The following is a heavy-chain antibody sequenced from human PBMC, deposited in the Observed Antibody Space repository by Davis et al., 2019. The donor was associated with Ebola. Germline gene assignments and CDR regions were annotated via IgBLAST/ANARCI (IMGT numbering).Heavy chain of an antibody. CDR1: GYTLTEVA. D-gene: IGHD6-19*01. Sequence: ASVKVSCKVSGYTLTEVAMHWVRQAPGKGPEWMGGFNPEDDETIYAQKLQGRVTMTEDTSTDTAYMELSSLRSDDTAVYYCAREVRVAQWLLNGPDYWGQGTLVTVSS. J-gene: IGHJ4*02. CDR3: AREVRVAQWLLNGPDY. V-gene: IGHV1-24*01. CDR2: FNPEDDET.